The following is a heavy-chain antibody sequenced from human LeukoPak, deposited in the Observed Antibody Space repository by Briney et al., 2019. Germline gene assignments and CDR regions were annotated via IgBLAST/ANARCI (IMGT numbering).Heavy chain of an antibody. CDR3: ARRPRDNYSVDY. V-gene: IGHV4-39*01. D-gene: IGHD4-11*01. Sequence: PSETLSLTCTASGGSITSGTYCWGWIRQPPGKGLEWIGSICDSGSTYYNPSLKSRVTISVDTSKNQFSLKLRSVTAADTAVYYCARRPRDNYSVDYWGQGTLATVPS. CDR1: GGSITSGTYC. CDR2: ICDSGST. J-gene: IGHJ4*02.